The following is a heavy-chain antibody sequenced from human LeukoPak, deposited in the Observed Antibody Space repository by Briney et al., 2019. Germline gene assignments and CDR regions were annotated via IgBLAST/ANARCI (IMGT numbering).Heavy chain of an antibody. V-gene: IGHV3-23*01. CDR2: ISGSDGST. J-gene: IGHJ4*02. CDR1: GFTFSNYA. CDR3: AKGRGYCTGGSCYSDY. Sequence: GGPLRLSCTASGFTFSNYAMSWVRQAPGKGLEWVSTISGSDGSTYYADSVKGRFAISRDNSKNTLYLQMNSLRVEDTAIYYCAKGRGYCTGGSCYSDYWGQGTLVTVSS. D-gene: IGHD2-15*01.